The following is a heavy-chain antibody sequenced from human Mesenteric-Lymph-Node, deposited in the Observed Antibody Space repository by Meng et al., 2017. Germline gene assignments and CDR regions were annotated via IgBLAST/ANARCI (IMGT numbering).Heavy chain of an antibody. V-gene: IGHV3-30*04. CDR3: SLLMYSSSFGCDAFDI. J-gene: IGHJ3*02. D-gene: IGHD6-13*01. CDR1: GFTFSSYA. CDR2: ISYDGSNK. Sequence: GGSLRLSCAASGFTFSSYAMHWVRQAPGKGLEWVAVISYDGSNKYYADSVKGRFTISRDNSKNTLYLQMNSLRAEDTAVRCYSLLMYSSSFGCDAFDIWGQGTMVTVSS.